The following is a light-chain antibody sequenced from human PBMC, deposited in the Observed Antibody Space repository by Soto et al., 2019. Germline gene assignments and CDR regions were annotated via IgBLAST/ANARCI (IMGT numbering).Light chain of an antibody. Sequence: DIQMTQSPSSLSASVGDRVTITCRASQSITIYLNWYQQKPGKAPKLMIYAASSLQSGVPSRFSGSGSGTDFTLTISSLQPEDFATYYCQQSYNTPPTFGPGTKVESK. CDR3: QQSYNTPPT. CDR1: QSITIY. J-gene: IGKJ3*01. V-gene: IGKV1-39*01. CDR2: AAS.